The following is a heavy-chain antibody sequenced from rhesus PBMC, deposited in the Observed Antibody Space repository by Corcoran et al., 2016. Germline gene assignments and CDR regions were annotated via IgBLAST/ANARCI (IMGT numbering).Heavy chain of an antibody. CDR2: ICGSSTSN. CDR1: GGSISDSYR. D-gene: IGHD2-39*01. Sequence: QVQLQESGPGVVKPSETLSLTCAVSGGSISDSYRWSWIRQPPGKGLDGIGDICGSSTSNNENPPRKSRVTISKDTSKNQFSLKLSSVTAADTAVYYCARGSRYFDYWGQGVLVTVSS. CDR3: ARGSRYFDY. V-gene: IGHV4S10*01. J-gene: IGHJ4*01.